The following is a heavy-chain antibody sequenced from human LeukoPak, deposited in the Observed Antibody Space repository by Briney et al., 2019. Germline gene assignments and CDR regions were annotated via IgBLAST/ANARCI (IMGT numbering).Heavy chain of an antibody. V-gene: IGHV5-51*01. CDR2: IYPGDSDT. J-gene: IGHJ3*02. CDR1: GYSFTSYW. CDR3: ATTRDGGYGKWLIAFDI. Sequence: GESLKICCKGSGYSFTSYWIGWVRQMPGKGLEWMGIIYPGDSDTRYSPSYQGQVTISADKSISTAYLQWSSLKASDTAMYYCATTRDGGYGKWLIAFDIWGQGTMVTVSS. D-gene: IGHD5-12*01.